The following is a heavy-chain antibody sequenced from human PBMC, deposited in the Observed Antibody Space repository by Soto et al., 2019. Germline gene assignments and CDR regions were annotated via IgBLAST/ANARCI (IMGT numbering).Heavy chain of an antibody. V-gene: IGHV1-2*02. J-gene: IGHJ2*01. CDR2: INPDSGGT. D-gene: IGHD3-22*01. Sequence: ASVKVSCKASGYTFTDYYIHWVRQAPGQGLEWVGWINPDSGGTNLAQRFQGRVTMTSDTSINTAYMELSSLRSDDTAVYYCAIRNGQMVIISEFDGDWFFEVWGRGTLVTGSS. CDR3: AIRNGQMVIISEFDGDWFFEV. CDR1: GYTFTDYY.